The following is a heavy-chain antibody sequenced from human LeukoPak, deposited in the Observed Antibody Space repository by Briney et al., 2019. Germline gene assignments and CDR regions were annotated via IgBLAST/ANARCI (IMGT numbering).Heavy chain of an antibody. CDR2: ISDSGSSP. D-gene: IGHD2-2*01. V-gene: IGHV3-23*01. CDR3: AKVGASCWESIRY. CDR1: GFTFSIYA. Sequence: TGGSLILSCAASGFTFSIYAMSGVRQAPGKGLEWVSSISDSGSSPYYADSVKGRFTISRDNSKNALYLQMHSLRAEDTAVYYCAKVGASCWESIRYWGQGTLVTASS. J-gene: IGHJ4*02.